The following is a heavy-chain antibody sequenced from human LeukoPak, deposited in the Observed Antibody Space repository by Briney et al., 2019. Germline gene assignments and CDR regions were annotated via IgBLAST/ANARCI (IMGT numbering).Heavy chain of an antibody. D-gene: IGHD6-19*01. CDR3: ARGQQWLAYFQH. CDR1: GYTFTGYY. V-gene: IGHV1-2*02. J-gene: IGHJ1*01. Sequence: ASVKVSCKASGYTFTGYYMHWVRQAPGQGLEWMGWINPNSGCTNYAQKLQGRVTMPRDTSLSTAYMELSRLRSDDTAVYYCARGQQWLAYFQHWGQGTLVTVSS. CDR2: INPNSGCT.